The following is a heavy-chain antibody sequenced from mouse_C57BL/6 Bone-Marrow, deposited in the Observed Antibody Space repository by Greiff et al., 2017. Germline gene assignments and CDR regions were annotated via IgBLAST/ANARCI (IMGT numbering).Heavy chain of an antibody. CDR2: IYPGGGYT. Sequence: QVQLQQSGAELARPGASVKLSCKASGYTFTSYGISWVKQRTGQGLEWIGDIYPGGGYTNYNEKFKGKATLTADKSSSTAYMQFSSLTSEDSAIYYCARYYYGSSYAMDYWGQGTSVTVSS. CDR1: GYTFTSYG. V-gene: IGHV1-81*01. J-gene: IGHJ4*01. CDR3: ARYYYGSSYAMDY. D-gene: IGHD1-1*01.